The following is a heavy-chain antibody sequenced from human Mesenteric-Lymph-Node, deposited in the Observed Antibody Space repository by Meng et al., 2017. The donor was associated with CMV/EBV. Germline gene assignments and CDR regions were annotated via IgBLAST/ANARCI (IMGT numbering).Heavy chain of an antibody. Sequence: ASVKVSCKASGYAFTGYYIHWVRQAPGQGLEWMGWINPNSGGTNYAQKFQGRVTMTRDTSISTAYMELSRLRSDDTAVYYCARVKMATITPGGVFFDYWGQGTLVTVSS. CDR3: ARVKMATITPGGVFFDY. D-gene: IGHD5-24*01. V-gene: IGHV1-2*02. J-gene: IGHJ4*02. CDR2: INPNSGGT. CDR1: GYAFTGYY.